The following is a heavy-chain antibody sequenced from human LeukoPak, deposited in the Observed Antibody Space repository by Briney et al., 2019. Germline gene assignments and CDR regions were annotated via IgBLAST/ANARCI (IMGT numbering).Heavy chain of an antibody. Sequence: GGSLRLSCAASGFTFSGYAMSWVRQAPGKGLEWVSAISSSGGTTYYADSVKGRFTISRDNSKNTLYLQMNSLRAEDTAVYYCARDRLAVADPPGDYWGQGTLVTVSS. D-gene: IGHD6-19*01. CDR3: ARDRLAVADPPGDY. CDR1: GFTFSGYA. J-gene: IGHJ4*02. V-gene: IGHV3-23*01. CDR2: ISSSGGTT.